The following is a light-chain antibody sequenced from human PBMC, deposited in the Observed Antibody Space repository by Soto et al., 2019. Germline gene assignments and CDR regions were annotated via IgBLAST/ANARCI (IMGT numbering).Light chain of an antibody. CDR2: KTS. CDR3: QQYKSFSLT. Sequence: DIQMTQSPSTRSASVGDRVTITCRASQSINNWLAWYQQKPGKAPKLLIYKTSDLEGGVPSRFSGSGSGTEFSLTISSLQPDDFATYYCQQYKSFSLTFGGGTRVEVK. V-gene: IGKV1-5*03. CDR1: QSINNW. J-gene: IGKJ4*01.